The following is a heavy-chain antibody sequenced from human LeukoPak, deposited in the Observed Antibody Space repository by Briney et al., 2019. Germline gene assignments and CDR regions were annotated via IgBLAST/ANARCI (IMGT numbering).Heavy chain of an antibody. CDR1: GFTFGDYA. D-gene: IGHD3-22*01. CDR3: TRGDSITMIVVASDAFDI. V-gene: IGHV3-49*04. J-gene: IGHJ3*02. Sequence: GRSLRLSCTASGFTFGDYAMSWVRQAPGKGLEWVGFIRSKAYGGTTEYAASVEGRFTISRDDSKSIAYLQMNSLKTEDTAVYYCTRGDSITMIVVASDAFDIWGQGTMVTVSS. CDR2: IRSKAYGGTT.